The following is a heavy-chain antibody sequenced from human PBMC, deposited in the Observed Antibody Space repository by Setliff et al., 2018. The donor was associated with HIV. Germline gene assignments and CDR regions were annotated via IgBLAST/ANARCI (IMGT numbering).Heavy chain of an antibody. J-gene: IGHJ6*02. CDR3: AREQTTVTGGYYYYYYGMDV. CDR1: GFTFSSYG. V-gene: IGHV3-48*03. Sequence: SLRLSCAASGFTFSSYGMNWVRQAPGKGLEWVSYISSSGSSIYYADSVKGRFTISRDNAKNSLFLQMNSLRAEDTAVYYCAREQTTVTGGYYYYYYGMDVWGQGTTVTVSS. D-gene: IGHD4-17*01. CDR2: ISSSGSSI.